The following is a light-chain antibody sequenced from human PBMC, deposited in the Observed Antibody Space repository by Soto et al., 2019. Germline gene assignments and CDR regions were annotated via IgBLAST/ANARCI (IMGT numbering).Light chain of an antibody. CDR2: KAS. CDR1: QSISSW. CDR3: LQYSTYWT. J-gene: IGKJ1*01. Sequence: DIQMTQSPSTLSASVGDRVTITCRASQSISSWLAWYQQKPGKAPKLLIYKASSLESGVPSRFSGSGSGTEFTLTISSLQPNDFATYYCLQYSTYWTFGQGTKVDI. V-gene: IGKV1-5*03.